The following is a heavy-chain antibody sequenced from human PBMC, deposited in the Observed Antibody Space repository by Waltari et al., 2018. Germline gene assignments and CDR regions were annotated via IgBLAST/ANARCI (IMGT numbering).Heavy chain of an antibody. Sequence: VQLVQSGAEVKKPGATVKISCKASGYTFTDYYMHWVRQAPGKGLEWMGGFDPEDGETIYAQKFQGRVTMTEDTSTDTAYMELSSLRSEDTAVYYCATDKWFGESGWFDPWGQGTLVTVSS. J-gene: IGHJ5*02. CDR1: GYTFTDYY. D-gene: IGHD3-10*01. V-gene: IGHV1-24*01. CDR3: ATDKWFGESGWFDP. CDR2: FDPEDGET.